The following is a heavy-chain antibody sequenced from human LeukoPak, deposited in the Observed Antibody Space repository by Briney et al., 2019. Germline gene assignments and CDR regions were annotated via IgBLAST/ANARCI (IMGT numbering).Heavy chain of an antibody. CDR1: GFTFSSYG. CDR2: IWYDGSDI. J-gene: IGHJ5*02. V-gene: IGHV3-33*01. Sequence: AGGSLRHSCAASGFTFSSYGMHWVGQAPGKGLEWVALIWYDGSDIYYADSVKGRFIISRDNSKNTLYLQMNTLRAEDTAVYYCARGSAALNCFDLWGQGTLVTVSS. D-gene: IGHD2-2*01. CDR3: ARGSAALNCFDL.